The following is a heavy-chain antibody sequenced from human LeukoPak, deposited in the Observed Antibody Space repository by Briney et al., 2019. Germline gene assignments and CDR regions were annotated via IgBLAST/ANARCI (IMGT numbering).Heavy chain of an antibody. Sequence: GASVKVSCKASGGTFSSYAISWARQAPGQGLEWMGGIIPIFGTANYAQKFQGRVTITTDESTSTAYMELSSLRSEDTAVYYCASRNYSSGTLYYFDYWGQGTLVTVSS. CDR2: IIPIFGTA. D-gene: IGHD6-19*01. CDR1: GGTFSSYA. V-gene: IGHV1-69*05. J-gene: IGHJ4*02. CDR3: ASRNYSSGTLYYFDY.